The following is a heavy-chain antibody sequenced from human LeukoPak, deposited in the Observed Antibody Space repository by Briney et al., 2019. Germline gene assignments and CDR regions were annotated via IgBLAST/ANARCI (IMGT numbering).Heavy chain of an antibody. CDR3: AKDQELGNYFDY. Sequence: GGSLRLSCAASGFTFSSYAMSWVRQAPGKGLEWVSAISGSGGSTYYADSVKGRFTISRDNSKNTLYLQVNSLRAEDTAVYYCAKDQELGNYFDYWGQGTLVTVSS. CDR1: GFTFSSYA. CDR2: ISGSGGST. D-gene: IGHD7-27*01. J-gene: IGHJ4*02. V-gene: IGHV3-23*01.